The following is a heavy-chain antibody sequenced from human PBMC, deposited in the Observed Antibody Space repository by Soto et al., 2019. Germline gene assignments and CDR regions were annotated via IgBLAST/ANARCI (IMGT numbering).Heavy chain of an antibody. CDR1: GYTFTGYY. Sequence: GASVKVSCKASGYTFTGYYMHWVRQAPGQGLEWMGWINPNSGGTNYAQKFQGRVTMTRDTSISTAYMELSRLRSDDTAVYYCARLAGGYYDSSGYYAAAFDIWGQGTMVTVSS. D-gene: IGHD3-22*01. CDR2: INPNSGGT. CDR3: ARLAGGYYDSSGYYAAAFDI. J-gene: IGHJ3*02. V-gene: IGHV1-2*02.